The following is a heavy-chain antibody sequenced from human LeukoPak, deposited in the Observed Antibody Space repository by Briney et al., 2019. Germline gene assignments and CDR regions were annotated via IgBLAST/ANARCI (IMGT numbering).Heavy chain of an antibody. Sequence: GGSLSLSCAASGFTFSGSAMHWVRQASGKGLEWVGRIRSKANSYATAYAASVKGRFTISRDDSKNTAYLHMNSLKTEDTAVYYCTTPTNFGESTRYYYYMDVWGKGTTVTVSS. CDR3: TTPTNFGESTRYYYYMDV. CDR1: GFTFSGSA. CDR2: IRSKANSYAT. D-gene: IGHD3-10*01. V-gene: IGHV3-73*01. J-gene: IGHJ6*03.